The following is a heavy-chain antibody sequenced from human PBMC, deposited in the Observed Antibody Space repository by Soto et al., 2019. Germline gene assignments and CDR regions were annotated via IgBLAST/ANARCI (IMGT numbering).Heavy chain of an antibody. J-gene: IGHJ4*02. D-gene: IGHD1-1*01. CDR3: ARGSERAYFDY. CDR2: IYSGGST. Sequence: EVQLVETGGGLIQPGGSLRLSCAASGFTVSSNYMSWVRQAPGKGLEWVSVIYSGGSTYYADSVKGRFTISRDNPKNTPYLQMNSLGAEATAVYHCARGSERAYFDYWGQGTLVTVSS. CDR1: GFTVSSNY. V-gene: IGHV3-53*02.